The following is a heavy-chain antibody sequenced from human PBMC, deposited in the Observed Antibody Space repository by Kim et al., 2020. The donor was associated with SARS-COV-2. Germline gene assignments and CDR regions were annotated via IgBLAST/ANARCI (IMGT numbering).Heavy chain of an antibody. Sequence: SLNGRVTISVDTSKNQFSRKLSSVTAADTAVYYCARLGWVDYYYYYGMDVWGQGTTVTVSS. D-gene: IGHD1-26*01. J-gene: IGHJ6*02. CDR3: ARLGWVDYYYYYGMDV. V-gene: IGHV4-59*08.